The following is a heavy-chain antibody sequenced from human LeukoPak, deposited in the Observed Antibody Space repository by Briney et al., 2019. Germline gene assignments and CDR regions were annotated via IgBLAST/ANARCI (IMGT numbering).Heavy chain of an antibody. Sequence: PSETLSLTCTVSNDSISNYYWSWIWQPPGKGLEWIAYIDYRGSTTNNPSLRSRITISVDTSRNQFSLKLRSVTAADTAVYYCARSRSGYGYEHGAFEIWGQGTMVTVSS. J-gene: IGHJ3*02. V-gene: IGHV4-59*01. D-gene: IGHD5-12*01. CDR1: NDSISNYY. CDR2: IDYRGST. CDR3: ARSRSGYGYEHGAFEI.